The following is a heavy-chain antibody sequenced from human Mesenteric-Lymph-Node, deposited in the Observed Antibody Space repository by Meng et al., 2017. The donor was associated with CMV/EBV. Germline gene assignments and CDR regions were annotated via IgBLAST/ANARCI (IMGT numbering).Heavy chain of an antibody. Sequence: GESLKISCAASGFTFSSYWMHWVRQAPGKGLVWVSRINSDGSSTSYADSVKGRFTISRDNAKNSLYLQMNSLRAEDTAVYYCARGGYSYGHKIRQYYYYGMDVWGQGTTVTVSS. J-gene: IGHJ6*02. CDR3: ARGGYSYGHKIRQYYYYGMDV. CDR2: INSDGSST. V-gene: IGHV3-74*01. CDR1: GFTFSSYW. D-gene: IGHD5-18*01.